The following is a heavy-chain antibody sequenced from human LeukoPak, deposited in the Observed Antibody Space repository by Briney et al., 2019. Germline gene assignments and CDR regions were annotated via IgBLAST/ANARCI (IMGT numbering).Heavy chain of an antibody. D-gene: IGHD3-22*01. CDR2: ISAYNGNT. CDR3: AREGESYYDSSGSQIGY. J-gene: IGHJ4*02. CDR1: GYTFTSYG. Sequence: ASVKVSCKASGYTFTSYGISWVRQAPGQGLEWMGWISAYNGNTNYAQKLQGRVTMTTDTSTSTAYMELRSLRSDHTAVYYCAREGESYYDSSGSQIGYWGQGTLVTVSS. V-gene: IGHV1-18*01.